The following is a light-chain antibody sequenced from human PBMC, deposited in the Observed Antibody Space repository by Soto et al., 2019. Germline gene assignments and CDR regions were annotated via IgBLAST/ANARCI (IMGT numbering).Light chain of an antibody. CDR2: GAS. V-gene: IGKV3-20*01. J-gene: IGKJ1*01. Sequence: PSTRASSPRPSAPLSSRASQSVSGSYLAWYQQKPGQAPRLLIYGASSRATGIPDRFSGSGSGTDFTLTISRLEPEDFAVYYCQQYGSSLPTFGQGTKVDIK. CDR1: QSVSGSY. CDR3: QQYGSSLPT.